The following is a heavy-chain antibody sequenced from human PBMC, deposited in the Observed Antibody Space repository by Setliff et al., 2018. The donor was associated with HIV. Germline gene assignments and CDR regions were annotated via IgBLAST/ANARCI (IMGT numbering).Heavy chain of an antibody. J-gene: IGHJ5*02. CDR2: IYQSGTT. D-gene: IGHD6-19*01. V-gene: IGHV4-34*01. CDR1: GGSFSGYY. Sequence: SETLSLTCAVYGGSFSGYYWSWIRQPPGKGLEWIGNIYQSGTTYYNSSLTSRVTMSVDTSKSQFSLKLSSLTAADTAVYYCARGRTQWPNYNYFDPWGLGTLVTVSS. CDR3: ARGRTQWPNYNYFDP.